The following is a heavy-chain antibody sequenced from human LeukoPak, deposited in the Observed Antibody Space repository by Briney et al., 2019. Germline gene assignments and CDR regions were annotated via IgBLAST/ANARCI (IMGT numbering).Heavy chain of an antibody. CDR1: GGSFSGYY. J-gene: IGHJ4*02. D-gene: IGHD2-21*01. Sequence: SETLSLTCAVYGGSFSGYYWSWIRQPPGKGLEWIGEINHSGSTNYNPSLKSRVTISVDTSKNQFSLKPSSVTAADTAVYYCARGVFIQDYWGQGTLVTVSS. V-gene: IGHV4-34*01. CDR3: ARGVFIQDY. CDR2: INHSGST.